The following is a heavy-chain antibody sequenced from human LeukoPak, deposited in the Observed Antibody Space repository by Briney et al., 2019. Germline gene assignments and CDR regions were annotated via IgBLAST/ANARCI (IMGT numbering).Heavy chain of an antibody. CDR2: INVNSGGT. J-gene: IGHJ1*01. V-gene: IGHV1-2*02. Sequence: ASVKVSCKASGYTFTGYYIHWVRQAPGQGLEWMAWINVNSGGTNSAQNFQGRVTMTRDTSISTAYMEVSRLRSDDTAVYYCVRGTGYCSSTSCYNSGEYFQHWARAPWSLSPQ. CDR3: VRGTGYCSSTSCYNSGEYFQH. CDR1: GYTFTGYY. D-gene: IGHD2-2*02.